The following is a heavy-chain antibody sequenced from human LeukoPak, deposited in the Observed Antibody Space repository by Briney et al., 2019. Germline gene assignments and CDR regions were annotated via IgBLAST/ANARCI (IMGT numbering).Heavy chain of an antibody. Sequence: SETLSLTCTVSGVSISSYYWSWIRQPPGKGLEWIGYIYYSGSTNYNASLKSRVTISVDTSKNQISLKLSSVTAADTAVYYCARGGSGTYLSHLRFDYWGQGTLVTVSS. CDR2: IYYSGST. CDR3: ARGGSGTYLSHLRFDY. D-gene: IGHD3-10*01. CDR1: GVSISSYY. J-gene: IGHJ4*02. V-gene: IGHV4-59*01.